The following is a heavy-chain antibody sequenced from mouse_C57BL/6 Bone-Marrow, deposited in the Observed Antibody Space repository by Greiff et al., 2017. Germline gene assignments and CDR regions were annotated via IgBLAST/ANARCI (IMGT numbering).Heavy chain of an antibody. J-gene: IGHJ2*01. D-gene: IGHD6-1*01. CDR1: GFTFSSYA. CDR2: ISSGGDYI. Sequence: EVNLVESGEGLVKPGGSLKLSCAASGFTFSSYAMSWVRQTPEKRLEWVAYISSGGDYIYYADTVKGRFTISRNNARNTLYLQMSSLKSEDTAMYYCTRAPIEVPGYFDYWGQGTTLTVSS. V-gene: IGHV5-9-1*02. CDR3: TRAPIEVPGYFDY.